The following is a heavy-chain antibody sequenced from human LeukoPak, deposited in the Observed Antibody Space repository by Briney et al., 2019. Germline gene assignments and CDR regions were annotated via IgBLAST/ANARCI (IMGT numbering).Heavy chain of an antibody. J-gene: IGHJ4*02. V-gene: IGHV5-51*01. CDR3: ARPRGYYYGSGSYPPDY. CDR1: GYSFTSYW. CDR2: IYPGDSDT. D-gene: IGHD3-10*01. Sequence: GESLKISCKGSGYSFTSYWIGWVRQMPGEGLEWMGIIYPGDSDTRYSPSFQGQVTISADKSISTAYLQWSSLKASDTAMYYCARPRGYYYGSGSYPPDYWGQGTLVTVSS.